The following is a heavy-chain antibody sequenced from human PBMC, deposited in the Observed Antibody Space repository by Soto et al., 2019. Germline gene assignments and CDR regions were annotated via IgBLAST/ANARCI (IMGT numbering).Heavy chain of an antibody. J-gene: IGHJ5*02. V-gene: IGHV3-30*03. D-gene: IGHD3-10*01. Sequence: QVQLVESGGGVVQPGRSLRLSCAASGFSFSTYGMHWVRQAPGKGLEWVAVISKNGRNEYYVDSVKGRFTISRDNSKNTLYLQMNDLRGEDTAVYYSARDHYPKPSNWFDPWGQGTLVTVSS. CDR3: ARDHYPKPSNWFDP. CDR1: GFSFSTYG. CDR2: ISKNGRNE.